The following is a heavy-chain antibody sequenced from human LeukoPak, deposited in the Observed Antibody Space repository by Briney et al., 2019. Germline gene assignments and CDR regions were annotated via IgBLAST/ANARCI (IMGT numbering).Heavy chain of an antibody. CDR3: ARLLGGFGEAEVDY. J-gene: IGHJ4*02. CDR1: GYTFTDYY. Sequence: ASVKVSCKASGYTFTDYYMHWVRQAPGQGLEWMGWINSNNGGTKYAQNFRVRVTMTRDTSISTAYMEMSRLTSDDTAVYYCARLLGGFGEAEVDYWGQGTLVTVSA. D-gene: IGHD3-10*01. V-gene: IGHV1-2*02. CDR2: INSNNGGT.